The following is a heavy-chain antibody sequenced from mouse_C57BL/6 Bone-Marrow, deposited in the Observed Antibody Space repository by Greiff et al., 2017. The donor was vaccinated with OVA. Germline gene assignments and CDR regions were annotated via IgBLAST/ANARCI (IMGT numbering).Heavy chain of an antibody. CDR2: IRNKPNGSTT. CDR1: GFTFTNYY. Sequence: EVKLVESGGGLVQPGDSLSLSCAASGFTFTNYYMSWVRQPPGQALEWLAFIRNKPNGSTTEYSASVKGRFTISRDNTQSIRYIQMNVQRGEDSAKYYGARYKGRVAVDYFDYWGQGTALTGSS. CDR3: ARYKGRVAVDYFDY. D-gene: IGHD1-1*01. J-gene: IGHJ2*01. V-gene: IGHV7-3*01.